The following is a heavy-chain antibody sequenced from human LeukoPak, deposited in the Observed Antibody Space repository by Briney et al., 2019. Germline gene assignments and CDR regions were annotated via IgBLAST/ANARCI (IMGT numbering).Heavy chain of an antibody. CDR3: ARGPDTIWGPL. CDR1: GFTFSSYW. J-gene: IGHJ4*02. V-gene: IGHV3-7*01. Sequence: PGGSLRLSCAASGFTFSSYWMSWVRHAPGKGLEWGANIKKDGRDTYYGDSVKGRFTISRDNAKNSLYRQMTSLRAEDTAVYYCARGPDTIWGPLWGQGTLVTVSS. D-gene: IGHD3-16*01. CDR2: IKKDGRDT.